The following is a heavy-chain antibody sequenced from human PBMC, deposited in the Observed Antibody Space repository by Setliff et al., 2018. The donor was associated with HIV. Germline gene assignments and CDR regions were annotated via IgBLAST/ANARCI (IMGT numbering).Heavy chain of an antibody. J-gene: IGHJ3*02. D-gene: IGHD3-10*01. Sequence: PGGSLRLSCAASAFTFSDFWMSWVRQAPGKGLEWVANIKQDGSEKKYVDSVKGRFTISRDNAKNSLYLQMDSLRAEDTAVYYCAGPGAWFGDTLDIWGQGTMVTVSS. CDR2: IKQDGSEK. CDR3: AGPGAWFGDTLDI. V-gene: IGHV3-7*02. CDR1: AFTFSDFW.